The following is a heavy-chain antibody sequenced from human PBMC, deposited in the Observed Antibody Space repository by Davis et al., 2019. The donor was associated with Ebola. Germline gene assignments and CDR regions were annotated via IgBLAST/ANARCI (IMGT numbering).Heavy chain of an antibody. CDR3: ASKVGTSKFYYYYGVDV. D-gene: IGHD4-23*01. V-gene: IGHV3-48*02. J-gene: IGHJ6*04. CDR2: IGSNSGNI. CDR1: GFTFSSNS. Sequence: GGSLRLSCAASGFTFSSNSMNWVRQAPGKGLEWVSYIGSNSGNIYYADSVKGRFTISRDNAKNSLFLQMNSLRDEDTAMYYCASKVGTSKFYYYYGVDVWGKGAEVTVSS.